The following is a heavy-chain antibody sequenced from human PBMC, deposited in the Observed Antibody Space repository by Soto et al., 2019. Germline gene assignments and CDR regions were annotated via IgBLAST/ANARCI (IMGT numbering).Heavy chain of an antibody. J-gene: IGHJ4*02. V-gene: IGHV3-11*05. CDR3: AKGLVPAAKTSLNDY. CDR1: GFTFSDYY. D-gene: IGHD2-2*01. Sequence: PGGSLRLSCAACGFTFSDYYMSWIRQAPGKGLEWVSYISSSSSYTNYADSVKGRFTISRDNAKNSLYLQMNSLRAEDTAVYHCAKGLVPAAKTSLNDYWGQGTLVTVSS. CDR2: ISSSSSYT.